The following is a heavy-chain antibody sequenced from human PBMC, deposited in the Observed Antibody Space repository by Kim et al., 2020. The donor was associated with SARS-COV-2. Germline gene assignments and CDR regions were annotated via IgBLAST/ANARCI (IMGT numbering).Heavy chain of an antibody. Sequence: ASVKVSCKASGYTFTGYYMHWVRQAPGQGLEWMGWINPNSGGTNYAQKFQGWVTMTRDTSISTAYMELSRLRSDDTAVYYCARLTVATRIVVVPAATRDYYYYGMDVWGQGTTVTVSS. D-gene: IGHD2-2*01. CDR1: GYTFTGYY. J-gene: IGHJ6*02. CDR2: INPNSGGT. CDR3: ARLTVATRIVVVPAATRDYYYYGMDV. V-gene: IGHV1-2*04.